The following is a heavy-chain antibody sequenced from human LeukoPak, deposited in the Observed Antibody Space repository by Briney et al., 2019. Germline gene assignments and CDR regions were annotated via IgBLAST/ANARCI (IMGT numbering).Heavy chain of an antibody. CDR3: ARDQGDLSFDY. CDR1: GFTFSSYS. Sequence: PGGSLRLSCAASGFTFSSYSMNWVRQAPGKGLEWVSSISSSRYIYYADSVKGRFTISRDNAKNSLYLQMNSLRAEDTAVYYCARDQGDLSFDYWGQGTLVTVSS. D-gene: IGHD3-16*02. V-gene: IGHV3-21*01. J-gene: IGHJ4*02. CDR2: ISSSRYI.